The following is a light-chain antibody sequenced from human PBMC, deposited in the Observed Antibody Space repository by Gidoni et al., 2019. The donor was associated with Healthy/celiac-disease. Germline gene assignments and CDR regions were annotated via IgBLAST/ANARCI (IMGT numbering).Light chain of an antibody. CDR2: LGS. CDR1: QRLLHYTVYSY. CDR3: MQALQSPKT. V-gene: IGKV2-28*01. J-gene: IGKJ1*01. Sequence: VMTQSPLPMPVTPGDPASISCRSSQRLLHYTVYSYLDWYLQKPGQAPQLLIYLGSNRASGVPDRFSGSGSGTDFTLKISRVEAEDVGVYYCMQALQSPKTFGQGTKVEIK.